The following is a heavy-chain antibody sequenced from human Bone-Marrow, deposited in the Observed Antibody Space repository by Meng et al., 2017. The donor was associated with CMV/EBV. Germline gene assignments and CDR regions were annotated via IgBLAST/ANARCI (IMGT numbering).Heavy chain of an antibody. D-gene: IGHD3-3*01. CDR3: ARLRFLEWLSL. Sequence: GESLKISCAASGFTLSNYWMGWVRQAPGKGLEWVANIKKDGSEKYYVDSVKGRFTISRDNAKNSLYLQMNSLRAEDTAVYYCARLRFLEWLSLWGQGTLVTVSS. J-gene: IGHJ4*02. V-gene: IGHV3-7*01. CDR2: IKKDGSEK. CDR1: GFTLSNYW.